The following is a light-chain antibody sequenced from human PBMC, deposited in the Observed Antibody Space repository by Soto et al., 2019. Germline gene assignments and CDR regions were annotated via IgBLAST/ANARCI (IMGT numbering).Light chain of an antibody. CDR2: AAS. CDR3: QQSYRTPNT. Sequence: IQMTQSPSSLSASVGDRVTITCRASQTISSYLNWYQQKPGNAPKLLIYAASSLQSGVPSRFSGSGSGADFTLTISSLHREDFATYYCQQSYRTPNTFGQGTKLEIK. J-gene: IGKJ2*01. CDR1: QTISSY. V-gene: IGKV1-39*01.